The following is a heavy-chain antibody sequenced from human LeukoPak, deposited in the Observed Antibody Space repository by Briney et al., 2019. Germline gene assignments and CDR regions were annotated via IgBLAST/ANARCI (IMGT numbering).Heavy chain of an antibody. CDR1: GFTFPDFT. CDR3: AKPAPSYYYDTHLEWYFDF. Sequence: GGSLRLSCAASGFTFPDFTMHWVRQAPGKGLEWVSLISWDGGRTHYADPVKGRFTISRDNSKNSLYLQMNSLTTEDTALYFCAKPAPSYYYDTHLEWYFDFWGRGTLVTVSP. D-gene: IGHD3-22*01. J-gene: IGHJ2*01. CDR2: ISWDGGRT. V-gene: IGHV3-43*01.